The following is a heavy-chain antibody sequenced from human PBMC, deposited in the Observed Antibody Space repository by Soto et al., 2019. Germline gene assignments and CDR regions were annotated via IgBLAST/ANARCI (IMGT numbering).Heavy chain of an antibody. CDR2: INPSGGST. J-gene: IGHJ6*02. D-gene: IGHD6-19*01. CDR1: GYTFTSYY. Sequence: ASVKVSCKASGYTFTSYYMHWVRQAPGQGLEWMGIINPSGGSTSYAQKFQGRVTMTRDTSTSTVYMELSSLRSEDTAVYYCARAIYSSDWKSYYGMDVWGQGTTVTVSS. CDR3: ARAIYSSDWKSYYGMDV. V-gene: IGHV1-46*01.